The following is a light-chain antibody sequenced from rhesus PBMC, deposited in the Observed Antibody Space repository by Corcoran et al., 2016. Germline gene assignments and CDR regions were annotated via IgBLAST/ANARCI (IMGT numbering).Light chain of an antibody. CDR3: QKYSSSPYS. V-gene: IGKV3-53*01. CDR2: GAS. J-gene: IGKJ2*01. Sequence: QVILTQSPATLSLSPGERATLSCRASQSVGSSLAWYQQKPGQAPRLLIYGASSRAPGIPDRFSGRGSGTEFTLTISSLEPEDFAVYYCQKYSSSPYSFGQGTKVEIK. CDR1: QSVGSS.